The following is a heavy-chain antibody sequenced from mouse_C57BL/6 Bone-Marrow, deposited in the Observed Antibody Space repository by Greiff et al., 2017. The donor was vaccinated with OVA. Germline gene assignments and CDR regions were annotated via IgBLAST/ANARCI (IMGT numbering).Heavy chain of an antibody. V-gene: IGHV1-50*01. CDR1: GYTFTSYW. CDR2: IDPSDSYT. Sequence: QVQLQQPWAELVKPGASVKLSCKASGYTFTSYWMQWVKQRPGQGLEWIGEIDPSDSYTNYNQKFKGKATLTVDTSSSTAYMQLSSLTSEDSAVYYCARGEAFLGYWGQGTTLTVSS. J-gene: IGHJ2*01. D-gene: IGHD3-2*02. CDR3: ARGEAFLGY.